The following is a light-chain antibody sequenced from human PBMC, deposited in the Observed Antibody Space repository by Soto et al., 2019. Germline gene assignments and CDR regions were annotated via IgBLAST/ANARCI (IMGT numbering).Light chain of an antibody. CDR2: GAS. CDR1: QGIRDD. J-gene: IGKJ1*01. CDR3: LQDYNYPWT. Sequence: AIQMTQSPSSLSASVGDRVTITCRASQGIRDDLGWYQQKPGKAPKLLIYGASSLQSGVPSRFSGSGSGTDFTLTISSLQPEDFATYYCLQDYNYPWTFGQGTKVDMK. V-gene: IGKV1-6*01.